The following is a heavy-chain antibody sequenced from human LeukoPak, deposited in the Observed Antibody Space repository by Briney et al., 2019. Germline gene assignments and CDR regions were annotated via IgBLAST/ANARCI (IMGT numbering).Heavy chain of an antibody. D-gene: IGHD3-9*01. V-gene: IGHV4-39*01. J-gene: IGHJ4*02. CDR1: GGSVSSSIYY. CDR3: ASRNDILTGYVFNF. CDR2: IYYSGST. Sequence: SETLSLTCTVSGGSVSSSIYYWGWIRQPPGKGLEWIGSIYYSGSTSYNPSLKSRVTISVDTSKNQFSLKLTSVTAADTAVYYCASRNDILTGYVFNFWGQGTLVTVSS.